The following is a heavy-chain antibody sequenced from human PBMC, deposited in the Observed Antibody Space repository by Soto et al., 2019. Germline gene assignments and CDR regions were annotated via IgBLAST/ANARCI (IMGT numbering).Heavy chain of an antibody. CDR1: GFTFSNYG. CDR2: TWYDGSIK. V-gene: IGHV3-33*01. CDR3: ARGVTRSSPCFDS. D-gene: IGHD3-10*01. J-gene: IGHJ4*02. Sequence: QVQLVESGGGVVQAGRSLRLSCAASGFTFSNYGMHWVRQAPGKGLEWVAVTWYDGSIKYYADSVKGRFTIARDNSNNKLYLQMNSLRAEDTAMYYCARGVTRSSPCFDSWGQGTLVTVSS.